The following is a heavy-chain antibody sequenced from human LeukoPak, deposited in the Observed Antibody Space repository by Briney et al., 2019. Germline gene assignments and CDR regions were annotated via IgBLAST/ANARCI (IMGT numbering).Heavy chain of an antibody. Sequence: PGGSLRLSCAASGFTFSNYWMTWVRQAPGKGLEWVANIKPDGSDKYYVDSVKGRFTVSRDNAKNSLYLQMNSLRAEDTAVYYCARGVLHYWGQGTLVTVSS. D-gene: IGHD2/OR15-2a*01. CDR3: ARGVLHY. CDR1: GFTFSNYW. CDR2: IKPDGSDK. V-gene: IGHV3-7*01. J-gene: IGHJ4*02.